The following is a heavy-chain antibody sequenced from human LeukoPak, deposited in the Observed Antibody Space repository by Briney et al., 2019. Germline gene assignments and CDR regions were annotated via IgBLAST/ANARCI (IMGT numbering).Heavy chain of an antibody. CDR1: GFTFSAYG. V-gene: IGHV3-23*01. CDR2: ISDRGDNT. CDR3: AKDYAVGSIDY. J-gene: IGHJ4*02. D-gene: IGHD3-16*01. Sequence: GGSLRLSCAAPGFTFSAYGMTWVRQAPGKGLEWVSHISDRGDNTYYADPVQGRFTISRDNSKNTVSLQMESLRAEDTALYYCAKDYAVGSIDYWGQGTLVTVSS.